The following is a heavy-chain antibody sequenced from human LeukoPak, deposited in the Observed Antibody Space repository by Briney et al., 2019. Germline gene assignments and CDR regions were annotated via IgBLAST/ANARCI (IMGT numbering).Heavy chain of an antibody. CDR3: ARQLNLDY. D-gene: IGHD1-1*01. J-gene: IGHJ4*02. CDR2: IGPSGVTT. CDR1: GFTFNNFA. Sequence: PGGSLRLSCAASGFTFNNFALDWVRQAPGKGLEWISRIGPSGVTTYYADSVKGRFTISRDNSKNSLYLQMNSLRAEDTALYYCARQLNLDYWGREPWSPSP. V-gene: IGHV3-23*01.